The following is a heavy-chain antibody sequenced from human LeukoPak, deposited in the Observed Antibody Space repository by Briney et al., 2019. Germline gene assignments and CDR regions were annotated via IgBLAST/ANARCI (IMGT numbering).Heavy chain of an antibody. Sequence: GASVKVSCKASGYTFIGYYMHWVRQAPGQGLEWMGRIIPILGIANYAQKFQGRVTITADKSTSTAYMELSSLRSEDTAVYYCARVSDGDYDPYYFDYWGQGTLVTVSS. J-gene: IGHJ4*02. CDR1: GYTFIGYY. D-gene: IGHD4-17*01. V-gene: IGHV1-69*04. CDR3: ARVSDGDYDPYYFDY. CDR2: IIPILGIA.